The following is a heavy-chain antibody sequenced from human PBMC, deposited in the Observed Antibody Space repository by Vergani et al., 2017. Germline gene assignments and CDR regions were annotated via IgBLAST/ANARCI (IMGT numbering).Heavy chain of an antibody. V-gene: IGHV1-8*02. J-gene: IGHJ6*03. Sequence: QVQLVQSGAEVKKPGSSVKVSCKASGGTFSSYAISWVRQATGQGLEWMGWMNPNSGNTGYAQKFQGRVTMTRNTSISTAYMELSSLRSEDTAVYYCARDLVRGYYDFWSGYYSPGAYYMDVWGKGTTVTVSS. CDR1: GGTFSSYA. CDR3: ARDLVRGYYDFWSGYYSPGAYYMDV. D-gene: IGHD3-3*01. CDR2: MNPNSGNT.